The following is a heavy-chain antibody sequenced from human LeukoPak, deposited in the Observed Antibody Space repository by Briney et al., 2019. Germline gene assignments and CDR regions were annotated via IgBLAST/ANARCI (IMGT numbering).Heavy chain of an antibody. V-gene: IGHV3-23*01. CDR2: ISGSGGST. CDR1: GFTFSSYA. Sequence: GGSLRLSCAASGFTFSSYAMSWVRQAPVKGLEWVSAISGSGGSTYYADSVKGRFTISRDNSKNTLYLQMNSLRAEDTAVYYCAKDRSSYDSSGPIMGDAFDIWGQGTMVTVSS. D-gene: IGHD3-22*01. CDR3: AKDRSSYDSSGPIMGDAFDI. J-gene: IGHJ3*02.